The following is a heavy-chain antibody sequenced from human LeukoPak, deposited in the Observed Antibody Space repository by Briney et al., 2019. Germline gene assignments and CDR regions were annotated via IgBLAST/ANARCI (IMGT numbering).Heavy chain of an antibody. D-gene: IGHD5-24*01. Sequence: WASVKVSCKASGGTFSSYAISWVRQAPGQGLEWMGWISAYNGNTNYAQKLQGRVTMTTDTSTSTAYMELRSLRSDDTAVYYCAREPPVDGYNQTADCWDYWGQGTLVTVSS. CDR2: ISAYNGNT. CDR1: GGTFSSYA. V-gene: IGHV1-18*01. CDR3: AREPPVDGYNQTADCWDY. J-gene: IGHJ4*02.